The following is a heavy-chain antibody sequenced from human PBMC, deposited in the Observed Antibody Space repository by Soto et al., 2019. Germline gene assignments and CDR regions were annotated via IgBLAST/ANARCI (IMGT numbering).Heavy chain of an antibody. V-gene: IGHV3-33*01. CDR3: ARDRDHHDSSGYYSGLDS. D-gene: IGHD3-22*01. J-gene: IGHJ4*02. CDR2: IWYDGSNK. Sequence: QVQVVESGGGVVQPGRSLRLSCVVSGFTFSDYGMHWVRQAPGKGLEWVAVIWYDGSNKYYADSVKGRFTISRDNSKNTLYLRMNSLRAEDTALYYCARDRDHHDSSGYYSGLDSWGQGTLVTVSS. CDR1: GFTFSDYG.